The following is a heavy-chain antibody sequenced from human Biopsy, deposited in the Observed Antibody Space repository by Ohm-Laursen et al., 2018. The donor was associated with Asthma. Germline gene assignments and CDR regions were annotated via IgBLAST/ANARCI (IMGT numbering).Heavy chain of an antibody. Sequence: LSLTCIVSGDAMSTSGSYWGWIRQSPGKGLEWIGSIYYSGRTYYNPSLEGRVTISADTSKNHFSLKVTSVTAADTAVYYCARAVSSSSYWYFDLWGRGDLVTVSS. J-gene: IGHJ2*01. D-gene: IGHD6-6*01. CDR3: ARAVSSSSYWYFDL. V-gene: IGHV4-39*02. CDR1: GDAMSTSGSY. CDR2: IYYSGRT.